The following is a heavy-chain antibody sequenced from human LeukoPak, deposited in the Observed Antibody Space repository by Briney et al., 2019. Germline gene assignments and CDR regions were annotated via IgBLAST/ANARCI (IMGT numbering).Heavy chain of an antibody. CDR3: AKDLEPFGRGDWFDP. CDR1: GFTLSDYG. D-gene: IGHD3-10*01. CDR2: ISGSGGST. Sequence: PGGSLRLSCAASGFTLSDYGMNWVRQAPGKGLEWVSGISGSGGSTYYADSVKGRFTISRDNSKNTLYLQMNSLRAEDTAVYYCAKDLEPFGRGDWFDPWGQGTPVTVSS. V-gene: IGHV3-23*01. J-gene: IGHJ5*02.